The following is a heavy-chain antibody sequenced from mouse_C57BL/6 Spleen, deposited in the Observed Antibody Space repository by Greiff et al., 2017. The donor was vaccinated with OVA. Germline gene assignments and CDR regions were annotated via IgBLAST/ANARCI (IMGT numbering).Heavy chain of an antibody. Sequence: QVQLQQPGAELVKPGASVKLSCKASGYTFTSYWMHWVKQRPGQGLEWIGMIHPNSGSTNYNEKFKSKATLTVDKSSSTAYMQLSSLTSEDSAVYYCARCPLTGRDYAMDYWGQGTSVTVSS. CDR1: GYTFTSYW. V-gene: IGHV1-64*01. J-gene: IGHJ4*01. CDR3: ARCPLTGRDYAMDY. CDR2: IHPNSGST.